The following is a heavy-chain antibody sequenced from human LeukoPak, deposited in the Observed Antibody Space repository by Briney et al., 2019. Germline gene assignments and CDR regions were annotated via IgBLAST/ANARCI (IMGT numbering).Heavy chain of an antibody. CDR2: ISYDGSNK. CDR3: AKSAVRGLPVLGN. V-gene: IGHV3-30*18. J-gene: IGHJ4*02. Sequence: GRSLRLSCAASGFTFSSYGMHWVRQAPGKGLEWVAVISYDGSNKYYADSVKGRFTISRDNSKNTLYLQMSSLRAEDTAVYHCAKSAVRGLPVLGNWGQGTLVTVSS. CDR1: GFTFSSYG. D-gene: IGHD2-21*02.